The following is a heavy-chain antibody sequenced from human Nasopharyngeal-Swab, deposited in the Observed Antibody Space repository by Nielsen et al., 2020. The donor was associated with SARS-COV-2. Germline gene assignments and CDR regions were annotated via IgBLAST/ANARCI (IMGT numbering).Heavy chain of an antibody. CDR2: INHSGST. Sequence: SETLSLTCAVYGGSFSGYYWSWIRQPPGKGLEWIGEINHSGSTNYNPSLKSRVTISVDTSKNQFSLKLSSVTAADTAVYYCARGIVVVPAAMAYYYHYGMDVWGQGTTVTVSS. V-gene: IGHV4-34*01. D-gene: IGHD2-2*01. CDR1: GGSFSGYY. CDR3: ARGIVVVPAAMAYYYHYGMDV. J-gene: IGHJ6*02.